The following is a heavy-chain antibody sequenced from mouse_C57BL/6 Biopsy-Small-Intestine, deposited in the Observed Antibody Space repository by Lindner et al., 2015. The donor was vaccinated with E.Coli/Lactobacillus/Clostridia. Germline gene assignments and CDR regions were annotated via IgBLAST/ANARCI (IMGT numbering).Heavy chain of an antibody. CDR2: IKPIAGTT. D-gene: IGHD6-1*01. V-gene: IGHV1-64*01. Sequence: SVKVSCKASGYTLTSYSMHWVRQAPGQGLEWVGIIKPIAGTTSYAHKFQGRVTMTTDRSTGTAFMELRSLRSDDTAVYYCARYSSGWRKFDYWGQGTLVTVSS. J-gene: IGHJ4*01. CDR1: GYTLTSYS. CDR3: ARYSSGWRKFDY.